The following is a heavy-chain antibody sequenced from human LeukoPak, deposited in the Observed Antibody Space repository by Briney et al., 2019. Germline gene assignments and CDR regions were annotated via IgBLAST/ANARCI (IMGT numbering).Heavy chain of an antibody. D-gene: IGHD3/OR15-3a*01. CDR1: GDTFTIQR. J-gene: IGHJ4*02. CDR2: INPSDGRP. CDR3: ARNNIGNGGWTGLGY. V-gene: IGHV1-46*01. Sequence: ASVKVSCKAPGDTFTIQRIAWLRQAPGHGLEWMGIINPSDGRPTYGQMFQGRLTMTRDTSTSTVYMELSSLRSEDTAVYYCARNNIGNGGWTGLGYWGQGTLVTVSS.